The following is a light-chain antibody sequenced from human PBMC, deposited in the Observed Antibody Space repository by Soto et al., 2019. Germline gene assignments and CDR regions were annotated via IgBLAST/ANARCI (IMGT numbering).Light chain of an antibody. Sequence: DIQMTQSPSSLSASVGDRVTITCQASQDINNYLSWYQQNPGKAPKILIYAASTLQSGVPSRFSGSGSGTDFTLTISSLQPEDVATYYCQKYQSVPLTFGGGTKVDIK. CDR2: AAS. V-gene: IGKV1-27*01. CDR1: QDINNY. CDR3: QKYQSVPLT. J-gene: IGKJ4*01.